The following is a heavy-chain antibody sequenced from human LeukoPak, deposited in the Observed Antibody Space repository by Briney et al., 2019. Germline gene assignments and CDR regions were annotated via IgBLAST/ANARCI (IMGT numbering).Heavy chain of an antibody. V-gene: IGHV3-30-3*01. J-gene: IGHJ4*02. CDR1: GFTFSSYA. D-gene: IGHD6-19*01. CDR3: ARDKSSGYLSRFLYYFDY. CDR2: ISYDGSNK. Sequence: PGGSLRLSCAASGFTFSSYAMHWVRQAPGKGLEWVAVISYDGSNKYYADSVKGRFTISRDNSKNTLYLQMNSLRAEDTAVYYCARDKSSGYLSRFLYYFDYWGQGTLVTVSS.